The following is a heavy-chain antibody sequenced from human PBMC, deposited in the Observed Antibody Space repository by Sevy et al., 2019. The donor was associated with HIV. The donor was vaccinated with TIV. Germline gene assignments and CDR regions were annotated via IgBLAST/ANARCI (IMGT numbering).Heavy chain of an antibody. J-gene: IGHJ3*02. CDR3: ARAPSWYDSSGYNALDI. CDR2: INPSGGTT. Sequence: ASVKFSCKASGDTFNNYHVHWVRQAPGQGLEWMGIINPSGGTTSYAQKFQGRVTMTRDTSTSTVYMELSSLRSEDTAVYYCARAPSWYDSSGYNALDIWGQGTMVTVSS. D-gene: IGHD3-22*01. CDR1: GDTFNNYH. V-gene: IGHV1-46*02.